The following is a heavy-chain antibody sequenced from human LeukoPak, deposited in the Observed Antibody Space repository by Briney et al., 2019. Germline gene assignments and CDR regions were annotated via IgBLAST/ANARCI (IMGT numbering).Heavy chain of an antibody. CDR3: AKKVDTEYYFDY. D-gene: IGHD5-18*01. CDR1: GFTFDDYA. V-gene: IGHV3-9*01. CDR2: ISWNSGSI. J-gene: IGHJ4*02. Sequence: PGGSLRLSCAASGFTFDDYAMHWVRQAPGKGLEWVSGISWNSGSIGYADSVKGRFTISRDNAKNSLYLQMNSLRAEDTALYYCAKKVDTEYYFDYWGQGTLVTVSS.